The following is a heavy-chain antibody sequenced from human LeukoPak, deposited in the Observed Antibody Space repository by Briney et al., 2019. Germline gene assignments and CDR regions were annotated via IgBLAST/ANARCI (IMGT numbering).Heavy chain of an antibody. CDR1: GGSFSGYY. V-gene: IGHV4-34*01. D-gene: IGHD4-23*01. Sequence: SETLSLTCAVYGGSFSGYYWSWIRQPPGKGLEWIGEINHSGSTNYNPSLKSRVTISVDTSKNQFSLNLSSVTTADTAMYYCARAVGTSRNFFDYWGQGTLVTVSS. CDR3: ARAVGTSRNFFDY. J-gene: IGHJ4*02. CDR2: INHSGST.